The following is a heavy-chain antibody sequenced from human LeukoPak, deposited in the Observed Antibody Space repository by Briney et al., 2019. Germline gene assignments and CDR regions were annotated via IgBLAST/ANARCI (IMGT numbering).Heavy chain of an antibody. J-gene: IGHJ4*02. CDR1: RGSIRSSSYY. D-gene: IGHD5-12*01. CDR3: VRLLGYGGYFDY. CDR2: FYYSGNT. Sequence: PSETLSLTCTVSRGSIRSSSYYWGWIRQPPGKGLEWIGSFYYSGNTYYNPSLKSRVTISVDTSKNQFSLKVNSMTAADTAVYFCVRLLGYGGYFDYWGQGSLVTVSS. V-gene: IGHV4-39*01.